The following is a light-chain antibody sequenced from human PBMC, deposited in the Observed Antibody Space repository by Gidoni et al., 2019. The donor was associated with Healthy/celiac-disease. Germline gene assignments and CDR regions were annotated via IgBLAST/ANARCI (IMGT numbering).Light chain of an antibody. Sequence: DIVMTQSPDSLALSLGRMPTINCKSSQSALYSPNNKNYLAWYQQKPGQPPKLLIYWASTRESGVPDRFSGSGSGTDFTLTISSLQAEDVAVYYCQQYYSTPNTFGQGTKLEIK. CDR2: WAS. CDR3: QQYYSTPNT. V-gene: IGKV4-1*01. CDR1: QSALYSPNNKNY. J-gene: IGKJ2*01.